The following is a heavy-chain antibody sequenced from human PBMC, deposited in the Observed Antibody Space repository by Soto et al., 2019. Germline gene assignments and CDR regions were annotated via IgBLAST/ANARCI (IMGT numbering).Heavy chain of an antibody. V-gene: IGHV3-23*01. CDR1: GFTFSSYA. Sequence: GGSLRLSCAASGFTFSSYAMSWVRQAPGKGLEWVSAISGSGGSTYYADSVKGRFTISRDNSKNTLYLQMNSLRAEDTAVYYCAKDPRRYCSGGSCPFDPWGQGTLVTVSS. J-gene: IGHJ5*02. CDR2: ISGSGGST. D-gene: IGHD2-15*01. CDR3: AKDPRRYCSGGSCPFDP.